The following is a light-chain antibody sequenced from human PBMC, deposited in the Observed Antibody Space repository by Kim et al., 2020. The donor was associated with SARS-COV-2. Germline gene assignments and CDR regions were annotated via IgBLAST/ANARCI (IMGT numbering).Light chain of an antibody. CDR2: AAS. CDR3: QQLNSPRV. CDR1: QGISSY. V-gene: IGKV1-9*01. J-gene: IGKJ1*01. Sequence: SASVGDRVTITCRASQGISSYLAWYQQKPGKAPKLLIYAASTLQSGVPSRFSGSGSGTEFTLTISSLQPEDFATYYCQQLNSPRVFGQGTKVDIK.